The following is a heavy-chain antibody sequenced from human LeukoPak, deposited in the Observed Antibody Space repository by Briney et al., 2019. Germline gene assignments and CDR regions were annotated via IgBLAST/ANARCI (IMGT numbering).Heavy chain of an antibody. CDR1: GVSICSSSYY. CDR3: ARLVSTGSGERFDY. CDR2: IYYNGDT. J-gene: IGHJ4*02. V-gene: IGHV4-39*01. Sequence: PSETLSLTCALSGVSICSSSYYWGWVRQPPGKGLEWIVSIYYNGDTYYNGSLKSRVTMSVDRSKNQFSLNLTSVTAADTAVYYCARLVSTGSGERFDYWSQGTLVPVSS. D-gene: IGHD3-10*01.